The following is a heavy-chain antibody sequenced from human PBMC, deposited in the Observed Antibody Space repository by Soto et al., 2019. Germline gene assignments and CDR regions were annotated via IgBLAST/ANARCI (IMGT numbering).Heavy chain of an antibody. D-gene: IGHD3-22*01. CDR3: ARGHDRSGFYLFDC. J-gene: IGHJ4*02. CDR2: IIPISGTT. CDR1: GGTFSNHA. V-gene: IGHV1-69*05. Sequence: SVKVSCKASGGTFSNHAISWVRQAPGQGPEWMGGIIPISGTTNYAQKFQGRVTITTDESMTTAYMELSSLRSGDTAVYYCARGHDRSGFYLFDCWGQGTVVTVSS.